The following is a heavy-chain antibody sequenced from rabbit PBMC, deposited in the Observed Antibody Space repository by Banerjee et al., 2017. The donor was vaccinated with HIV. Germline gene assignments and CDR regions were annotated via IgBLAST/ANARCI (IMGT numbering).Heavy chain of an antibody. CDR1: GFSFSSSYY. D-gene: IGHD6-1*01. J-gene: IGHJ4*01. CDR3: ASSSDGNRRFNL. CDR2: IDAGSSGSA. V-gene: IGHV1S45*01. Sequence: HEHLVESGGGLVQPEGSLTLTCTASGFSFSSSYYMCWVRQAPGKGLEWIACIDAGSSGSAYYASWAKGRFTISKASSPTVTLQLTSLTAADTATYFCASSSDGNRRFNLWGQGTLVTVS.